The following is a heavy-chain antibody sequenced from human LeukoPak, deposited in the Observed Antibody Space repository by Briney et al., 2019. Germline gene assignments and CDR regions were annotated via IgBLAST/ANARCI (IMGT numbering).Heavy chain of an antibody. D-gene: IGHD4-17*01. CDR1: GFTFSSYA. J-gene: IGHJ6*02. CDR2: ISSNGGST. V-gene: IGHV3-64*01. Sequence: GSLRLSCAASGFTFSSYAMHWVRQAPGKGLEYVSAISSNGGSTYYANSVKGRFTISRDNSKNTLYLQMGSLRAEDMAVYYCARADGDYIPHYYYYYGMDVWGQGTTVTVSS. CDR3: ARADGDYIPHYYYYYGMDV.